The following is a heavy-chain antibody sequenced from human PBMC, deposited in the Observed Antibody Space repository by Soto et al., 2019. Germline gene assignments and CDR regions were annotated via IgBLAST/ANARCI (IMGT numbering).Heavy chain of an antibody. V-gene: IGHV5-51*01. Sequence: PGESLKISCKGSGYSFTSYWIGWVRQMPGKGLEWMGIIYLGDSDTRYSPSFQGQVTISADKSISTAYLQWSSLKASDTAMYYCARQTYCSSTSCYTVDSGGQGTLVTVSS. CDR3: ARQTYCSSTSCYTVDS. CDR1: GYSFTSYW. CDR2: IYLGDSDT. J-gene: IGHJ4*02. D-gene: IGHD2-2*02.